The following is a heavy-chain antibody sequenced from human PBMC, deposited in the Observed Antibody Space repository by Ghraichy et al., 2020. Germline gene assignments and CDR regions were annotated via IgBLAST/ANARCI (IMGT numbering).Heavy chain of an antibody. CDR2: IDTGKRSNI. Sequence: GGSLRLSCVASGFTFSSYSMNWVRQAPGKGLEWVSSIDTGKRSNIYYAGSVRGRFTISRDNGRNSVYLQMNSLRGEDTGVYDCARKGASCGGDCFQDFDLWGRGTGVTVSS. V-gene: IGHV3-48*01. CDR1: GFTFSSYS. CDR3: ARKGASCGGDCFQDFDL. J-gene: IGHJ2*01. D-gene: IGHD2-21*02.